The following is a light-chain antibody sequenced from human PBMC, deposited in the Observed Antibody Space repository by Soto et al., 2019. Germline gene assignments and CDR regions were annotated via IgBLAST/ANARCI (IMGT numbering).Light chain of an antibody. J-gene: IGKJ1*01. Sequence: EIVLTQSPGTLSLSPGERAILSCRTSQGVDSNSLAWYQQKPGQAPRLVIHGASIRATGIPDRFSGSGSGTDLSLTISRVDSEDVAVYYCLQYRTPATWTFGHGTKVEIK. V-gene: IGKV3-20*01. CDR1: QGVDSNS. CDR3: LQYRTPATWT. CDR2: GAS.